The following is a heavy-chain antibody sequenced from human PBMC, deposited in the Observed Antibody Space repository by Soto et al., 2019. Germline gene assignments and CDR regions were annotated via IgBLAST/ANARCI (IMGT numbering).Heavy chain of an antibody. Sequence: QVQLVESGGGVVQPGRSLRLSCVGSGFPFWHYGMHWVRQAPGTGLEWVEVIWSDGKKESYADFVKGRFAISRDNFKETLDLQMNSLRAEDTAVYYFARDGDGGSSDRDVWGQGTTVTFSS. V-gene: IGHV3-33*01. D-gene: IGHD2-21*02. J-gene: IGHJ6*02. CDR3: ARDGDGGSSDRDV. CDR1: GFPFWHYG. CDR2: IWSDGKKE.